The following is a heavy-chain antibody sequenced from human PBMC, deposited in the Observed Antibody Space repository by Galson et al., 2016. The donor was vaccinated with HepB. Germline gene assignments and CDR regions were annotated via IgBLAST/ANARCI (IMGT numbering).Heavy chain of an antibody. CDR3: ARVKGNGEQLLVNYGMDV. J-gene: IGHJ6*04. CDR1: GGSISSETYY. V-gene: IGHV4-61*02. Sequence: TLSLTCTVSGGSISSETYYWSWIRQPAGKGLEWIGRIHTTGRTMYNPSLKSRVAISVDTSKNQFSLSLRSVTAADTAVYYCARVKGNGEQLLVNYGMDVWGKGTTVTVSS. CDR2: IHTTGRT. D-gene: IGHD6-13*01.